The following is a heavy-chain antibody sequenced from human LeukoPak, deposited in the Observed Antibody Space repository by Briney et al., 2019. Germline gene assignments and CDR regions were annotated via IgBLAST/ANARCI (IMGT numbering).Heavy chain of an antibody. CDR3: ARDLGHSYGYRGGWFDP. CDR2: IYHSGST. J-gene: IGHJ5*02. CDR1: GYSISSGYY. V-gene: IGHV4-38-2*02. Sequence: SETLSLTCTVSGYSISSGYYWGWIRQPPGKGLEWIGSIYHSGSTYYNPSLKSRVTISVDTSKNRFSLKLSSVTAADTAVYYCARDLGHSYGYRGGWFDPWGQGTLVTVSS. D-gene: IGHD5-18*01.